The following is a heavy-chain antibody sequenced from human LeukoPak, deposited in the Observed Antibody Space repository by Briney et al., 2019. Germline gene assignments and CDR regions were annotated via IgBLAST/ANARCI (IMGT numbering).Heavy chain of an antibody. D-gene: IGHD2-2*01. CDR1: GGSMSGYY. V-gene: IGHV4-59*01. J-gene: IGHJ5*02. Sequence: SETLSLTCTVSGGSMSGYYWSWIRQPPGKGLEWIGYIDYNGNTNYSPSLKSRVTISIDTSKNQLSLKLSSVTAADTAVYYCARDSTSWKNWFDPWGQGILVTVSS. CDR3: ARDSTSWKNWFDP. CDR2: IDYNGNT.